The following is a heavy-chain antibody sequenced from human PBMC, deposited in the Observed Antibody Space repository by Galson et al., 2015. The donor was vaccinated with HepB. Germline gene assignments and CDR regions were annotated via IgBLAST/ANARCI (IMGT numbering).Heavy chain of an antibody. CDR3: ARDLIPSRDSSSWSPARAYAFDI. D-gene: IGHD6-13*01. V-gene: IGHV6-1*01. CDR2: TYYRSKWYN. J-gene: IGHJ3*02. Sequence: CAISGDSVSSNSAAWNWIRQSPSRGLEWLGRTYYRSKWYNDYAVSVKSRITINPDTSKNQFSLQLNSVTPEDTAVYYCARDLIPSRDSSSWSPARAYAFDIWGQGTMVTVSS. CDR1: GDSVSSNSAA.